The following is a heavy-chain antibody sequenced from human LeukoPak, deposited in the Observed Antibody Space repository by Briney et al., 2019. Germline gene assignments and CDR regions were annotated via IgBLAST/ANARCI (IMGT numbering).Heavy chain of an antibody. CDR2: IIPILGIA. CDR1: GGTFSSYT. CDR3: ARGGKGTRYCRSGGSCRDIIDY. D-gene: IGHD2-15*01. V-gene: IGHV1-69*02. Sequence: SVKVSCKASGGTFSSYTISWVRQAPGQGLEWMGRIIPILGIANYAQKFQGRVTITADKSTSTAYMELSSLRSEDTAVYYCARGGKGTRYCRSGGSCRDIIDYWGQGTLVTVSS. J-gene: IGHJ4*02.